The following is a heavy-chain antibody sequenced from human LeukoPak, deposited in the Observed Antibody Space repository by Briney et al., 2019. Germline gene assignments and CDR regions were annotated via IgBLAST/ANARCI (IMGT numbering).Heavy chain of an antibody. CDR1: GFTFSSYA. CDR3: AKDLLNYYDSSGYYGTTNFDY. CDR2: ISGSGGSS. Sequence: GRSLRLSCAASGFTFSSYAMSWVRQAPGKGLEWVSAISGSGGSSYYADSVKGRFTISRDNSKNTLYLQMNSLRAEDRAVYYCAKDLLNYYDSSGYYGTTNFDYWGQRTLVTVSS. D-gene: IGHD3-22*01. V-gene: IGHV3-23*01. J-gene: IGHJ4*02.